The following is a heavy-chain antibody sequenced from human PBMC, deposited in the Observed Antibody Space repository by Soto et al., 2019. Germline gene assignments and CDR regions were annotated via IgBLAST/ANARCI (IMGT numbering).Heavy chain of an antibody. CDR2: IYHSGST. J-gene: IGHJ5*02. D-gene: IGHD3-22*01. Sequence: KTSETLSLTCAVSGGSISSGGYSWSWIRQPPGKGLEWIGYIYHSGSTYYNPSLKSRVTISVDRSKNQFSLKPSSVTAADTAVYYCARVLHYYDSSGYPNWFDPWGQGTLVTVSS. V-gene: IGHV4-30-2*01. CDR1: GGSISSGGYS. CDR3: ARVLHYYDSSGYPNWFDP.